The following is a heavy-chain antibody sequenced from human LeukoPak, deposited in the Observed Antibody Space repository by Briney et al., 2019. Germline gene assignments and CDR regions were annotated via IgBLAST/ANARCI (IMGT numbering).Heavy chain of an antibody. J-gene: IGHJ3*02. Sequence: PSETLSLTCTVSGGSISNSGYYWGWIRQPPGKGLEWIGNIYYSGITYYNPSLKSRVTISVDTSKNQFSLKLSSVTAADTAVYYCARGCPSDRSYYDSSGYYYWFGERRHSDAFDIWGQGTMVTVSS. CDR1: GGSISNSGYY. CDR2: IYYSGIT. V-gene: IGHV4-39*01. D-gene: IGHD3-22*01. CDR3: ARGCPSDRSYYDSSGYYYWFGERRHSDAFDI.